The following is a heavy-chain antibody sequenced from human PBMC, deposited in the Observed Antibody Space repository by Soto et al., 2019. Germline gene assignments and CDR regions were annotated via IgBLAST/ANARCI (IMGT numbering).Heavy chain of an antibody. D-gene: IGHD6-19*01. Sequence: GGSLRLSCAASGFTFSSYSMNWVRQAPGKGLEWVSYISSSSSTIYYADSVKGRFTISRDNAKNSLYLQMNSLRDEDTAVYYCARDVIAVAGHPLYYFDYWGQGTLVTVSS. V-gene: IGHV3-48*02. CDR1: GFTFSSYS. CDR2: ISSSSSTI. CDR3: ARDVIAVAGHPLYYFDY. J-gene: IGHJ4*02.